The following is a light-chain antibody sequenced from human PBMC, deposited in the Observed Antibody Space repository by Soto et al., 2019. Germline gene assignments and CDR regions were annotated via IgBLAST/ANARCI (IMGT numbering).Light chain of an antibody. V-gene: IGLV2-14*03. CDR1: SSDVGGYNY. CDR2: DVS. Sequence: QSVLTQPASVSGSPGQSITVSCTGTSSDVGGYNYVSWYQHHPGKAPKLMIFDVSNRPSGVSNRFSGSKSGNTASLTISGLQLEDEADYYCSSYTTSNTRQIVFVTGTKLTVL. J-gene: IGLJ1*01. CDR3: SSYTTSNTRQIV.